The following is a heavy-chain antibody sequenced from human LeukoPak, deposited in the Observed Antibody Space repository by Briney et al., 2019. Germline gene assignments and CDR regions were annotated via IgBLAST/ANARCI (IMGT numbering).Heavy chain of an antibody. CDR1: GYTFTGYY. J-gene: IGHJ4*02. CDR2: INPNSGGT. D-gene: IGHD3-22*01. Sequence: ASVKVSCKASGYTFTGYYMHWVRQAPGQGLEWMGRINPNSGGTNYAQKLQGRVTMTRDKSISKAYMELSRLRSDDTAVYYWARDRQLYYCDSSGYYWYWGQGTLVTVSS. V-gene: IGHV1-2*06. CDR3: ARDRQLYYCDSSGYYWY.